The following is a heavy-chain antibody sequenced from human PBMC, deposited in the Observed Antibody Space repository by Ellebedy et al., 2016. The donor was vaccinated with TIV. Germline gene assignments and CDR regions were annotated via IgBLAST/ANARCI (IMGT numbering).Heavy chain of an antibody. CDR1: GRSMSWSNYY. V-gene: IGHV4-39*01. J-gene: IGHJ4*02. Sequence: SETLSLTXTVSGRSMSWSNYYWGWLRQPPGKGLEWIGSIYYSGSTYYNPSLKSRVTISVDTSKNQFSLKLSSVTAADTAVYYCARHVYYCSGGSCYDYWGQGTLVTVSS. D-gene: IGHD2-15*01. CDR2: IYYSGST. CDR3: ARHVYYCSGGSCYDY.